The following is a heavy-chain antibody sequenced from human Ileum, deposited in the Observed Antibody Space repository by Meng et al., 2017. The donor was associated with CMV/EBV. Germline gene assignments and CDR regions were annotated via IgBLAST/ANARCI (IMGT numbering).Heavy chain of an antibody. D-gene: IGHD5-18*01. V-gene: IGHV3-7*01. CDR1: GFTFSSYW. Sequence: GESLKISCAASGFTFSSYWMSWVRQAPGKGLEWVANIKQDGSEKYYVDSVKGRFTISRDNAKNSLYLQMNSLRAEDTAVYYCARRLHSKPEMDVWGQGTTVTVSS. CDR3: ARRLHSKPEMDV. J-gene: IGHJ6*02. CDR2: IKQDGSEK.